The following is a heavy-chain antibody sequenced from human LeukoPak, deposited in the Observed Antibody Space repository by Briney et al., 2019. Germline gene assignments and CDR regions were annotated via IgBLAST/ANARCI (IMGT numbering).Heavy chain of an antibody. CDR1: GGSISSYY. CDR2: IHAIGST. J-gene: IGHJ4*02. CDR3: AREGSATARPFVSIGY. Sequence: TSETLSLTCTVSGGSISSYYWSWLRQPAAKGLEGMGRIHAIGSTDYNPSIRSRVTMSVDTSSNQFSLKLSSVTAADTAVFYCAREGSATARPFVSIGYWGQGTLVTVSS. V-gene: IGHV4-4*07. D-gene: IGHD6-6*01.